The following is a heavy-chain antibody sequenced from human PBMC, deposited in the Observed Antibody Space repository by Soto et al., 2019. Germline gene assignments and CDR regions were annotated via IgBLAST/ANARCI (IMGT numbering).Heavy chain of an antibody. J-gene: IGHJ4*02. V-gene: IGHV4-59*08. Sequence: PSETLSLTCTVSGGSISSYYWSWTRQPPGKGLEWIGYIYYSGSTNYNPSLKSRVTISVDTSKNQFSLKLSSVTAADTAVYYCARLGNGHSGYDSDFDFWGQGTLVTVXS. CDR1: GGSISSYY. CDR2: IYYSGST. D-gene: IGHD5-12*01. CDR3: ARLGNGHSGYDSDFDF.